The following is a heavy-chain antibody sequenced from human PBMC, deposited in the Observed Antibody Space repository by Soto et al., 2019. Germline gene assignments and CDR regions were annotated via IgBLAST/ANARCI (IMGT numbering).Heavy chain of an antibody. CDR1: GFTVSSYN. V-gene: IGHV3-53*02. CDR2: TYSGGTT. J-gene: IGHJ6*02. D-gene: IGHD1-26*01. CDR3: ARKLSGAVQGWAYGMDV. Sequence: EVHLVESGGGLMQPGGSLRLSCAASGFTVSSYNMIWVRQAPVKGLEWVSVTYSGGTTQYADSVKGRFTVSRDNSKNTLYLQMNSLRDDDTAVYYCARKLSGAVQGWAYGMDVWGRGTTVTVSS.